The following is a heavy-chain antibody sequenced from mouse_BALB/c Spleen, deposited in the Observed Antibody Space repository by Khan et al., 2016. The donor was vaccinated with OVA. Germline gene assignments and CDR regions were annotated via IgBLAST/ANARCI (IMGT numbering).Heavy chain of an antibody. J-gene: IGHJ2*01. D-gene: IGHD1-1*01. Sequence: EVQLVESGPGLLKPSQSLSLTCTVTGYSISSDYAWYCLRQFPGNQLEFMSYISYSGSTTYSPSLRSRISISRDTSKNPFFLQLTSLTSEDTATYYCASGWLLLRYSDYFDYWGQGTTLTVSS. CDR3: ASGWLLLRYSDYFDY. CDR1: GYSISSDYA. V-gene: IGHV3-2*02. CDR2: ISYSGST.